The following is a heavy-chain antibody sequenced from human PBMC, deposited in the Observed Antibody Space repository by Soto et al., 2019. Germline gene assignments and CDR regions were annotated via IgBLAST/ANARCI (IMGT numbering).Heavy chain of an antibody. D-gene: IGHD3-22*01. J-gene: IGHJ4*02. Sequence: SETLSLTCSVSGASIGARDYYWGWIRQPPGKGLEWIGSIHHSGSTYYNPSLKSRVTMSVDTSKNQFSLKLSSVTAADTSVYYCASYYYDSSVLDYWGQGTLVTVSS. CDR1: GASIGARDYY. CDR2: IHHSGST. V-gene: IGHV4-39*07. CDR3: ASYYYDSSVLDY.